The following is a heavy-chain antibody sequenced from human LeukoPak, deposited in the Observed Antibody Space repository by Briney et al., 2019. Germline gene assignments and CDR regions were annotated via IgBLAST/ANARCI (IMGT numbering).Heavy chain of an antibody. J-gene: IGHJ5*02. CDR2: INPNSGGT. D-gene: IGHD1-26*01. V-gene: IGHV1-2*02. CDR1: GYTFTSYS. CDR3: ARLGARFDP. Sequence: ASVKVSCKASGYTFTSYSISWVRQAPGQGLEWMGWINPNSGGTNYAQKFQGRVTMTRDTSISTAYMELSRLRSDDTAVYYCARLGARFDPWGQGTLVTVSS.